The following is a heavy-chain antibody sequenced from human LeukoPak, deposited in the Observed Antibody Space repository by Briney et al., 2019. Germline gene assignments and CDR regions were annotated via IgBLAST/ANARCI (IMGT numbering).Heavy chain of an antibody. CDR3: AREKEGAREFDY. Sequence: ASVKVSCKASGYTFTSYGISWVRQAPGQGLEWMGWISAYNGNTNYAQKLQGRITMTTDTSTSTAYMELRSLRSDDTAVYYCAREKEGAREFDYWGQGTLVTVSS. D-gene: IGHD1-26*01. CDR1: GYTFTSYG. CDR2: ISAYNGNT. V-gene: IGHV1-18*01. J-gene: IGHJ4*02.